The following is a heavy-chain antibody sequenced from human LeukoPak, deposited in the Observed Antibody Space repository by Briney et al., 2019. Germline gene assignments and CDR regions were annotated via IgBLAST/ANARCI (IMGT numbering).Heavy chain of an antibody. V-gene: IGHV3-48*03. CDR1: GFTFSSYE. CDR2: ISSSGSTI. J-gene: IGHJ6*02. Sequence: GGSLRLSCAASGFTFSSYEMNWVRQAPGKGLEWVSYISSSGSTIYYADSVKGRFTISRDDAKNSLYLQMNSLRAEDTAVYYCAREGYYSGMDVWGQGTTVTVSS. CDR3: AREGYYSGMDV.